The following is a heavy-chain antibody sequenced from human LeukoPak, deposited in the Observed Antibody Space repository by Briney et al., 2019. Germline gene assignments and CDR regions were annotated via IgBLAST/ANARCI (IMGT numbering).Heavy chain of an antibody. J-gene: IGHJ4*02. D-gene: IGHD6-19*01. CDR3: ARRLTGYNSGYDY. CDR1: GFTFSSYG. V-gene: IGHV3-64*01. CDR2: ISSTGVST. Sequence: GGSPRLSCAASGFTFSSYGMHWVRQAPGKGLEYVSAISSTGVSTYYANSVKGRFTISRDNSKNTLYLQMDSLRVEDMAVYYCARRLTGYNSGYDYWGQGTLVTVSS.